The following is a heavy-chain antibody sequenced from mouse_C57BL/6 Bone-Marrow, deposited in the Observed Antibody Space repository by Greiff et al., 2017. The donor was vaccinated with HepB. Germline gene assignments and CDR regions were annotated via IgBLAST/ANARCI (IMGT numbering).Heavy chain of an antibody. D-gene: IGHD1-1*01. CDR1: GYTFTSYW. V-gene: IGHV1-69*01. Sequence: QVQLQQSGAELVMPGASVKLSCKASGYTFTSYWMHWVKQRPGQGLEWIGEIDPSDSYTNYNQKFKGKSTLTVDKSSSTAYMQLSSLTSEDSAVYYCARDYGRKDWFAYWGQGTLVTVSA. CDR3: ARDYGRKDWFAY. CDR2: IDPSDSYT. J-gene: IGHJ3*01.